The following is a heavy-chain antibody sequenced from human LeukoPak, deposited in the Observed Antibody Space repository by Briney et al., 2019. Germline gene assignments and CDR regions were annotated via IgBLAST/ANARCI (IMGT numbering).Heavy chain of an antibody. CDR2: IHFDGSPK. V-gene: IGHV3-30*02. D-gene: IGHD2-2*03. CDR1: GFTFGSYG. CDR3: AKDQCTRASCDGYPGH. J-gene: IGHJ4*02. Sequence: GGSLRLSRAASGFTFGSYGMHWVRQAPGKGLEWVAFIHFDGSPKYSGDSVKGRFTVSRDNSKNTLYLQMNSLRPEDTAVYYCAKDQCTRASCDGYPGHWGQGTLVTVSS.